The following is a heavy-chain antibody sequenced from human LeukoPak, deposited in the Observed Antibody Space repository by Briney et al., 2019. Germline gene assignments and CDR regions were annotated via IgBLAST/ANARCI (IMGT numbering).Heavy chain of an antibody. CDR3: TAGHYGSL. V-gene: IGHV3-15*04. CDR2: IGSKTDGGTT. CDR1: EFTFSDAR. D-gene: IGHD6-19*01. Sequence: GGSLRLSCAASEFTFSDARMRGVRQAPGKGLEWVGRIGSKTDGGTTDYAAPVKGRLTISRDDSKNTLYVQMNSLKTEDTAVYYCTAGHYGSLWGQGTLVTVSS. J-gene: IGHJ4*02.